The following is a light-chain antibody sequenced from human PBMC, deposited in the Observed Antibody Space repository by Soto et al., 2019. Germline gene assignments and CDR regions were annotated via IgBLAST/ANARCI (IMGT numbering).Light chain of an antibody. V-gene: IGLV2-14*01. CDR1: SSDVGGYNY. J-gene: IGLJ1*01. CDR3: TSFTSSTTYV. Sequence: QSGLAQPASVSGSPGQSITISCTGTSSDVGGYNYACWYQHHPGKAPKLIISEVSNRPSGVSDRFSGSKSGNTASLTISGLQPEDEADYYCTSFTSSTTYVFGTGTKVTVL. CDR2: EVS.